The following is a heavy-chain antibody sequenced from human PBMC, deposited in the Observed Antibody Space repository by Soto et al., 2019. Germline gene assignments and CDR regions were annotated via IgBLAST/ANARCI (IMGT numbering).Heavy chain of an antibody. V-gene: IGHV1-2*04. J-gene: IGHJ4*01. D-gene: IGHD2-15*01. CDR2: INPKSGGT. CDR3: ARLNATFRSMCVCSFIRNQNIDY. CDR1: GYSFTGYH. Sequence: ASVKVSCKASGYSFTGYHINWVRQAPGQGLEWLGRINPKSGGTNTAQKFQGWVTMTTDTSISTASMELTRLTSDDTAIYYCARLNATFRSMCVCSFIRNQNIDYWG.